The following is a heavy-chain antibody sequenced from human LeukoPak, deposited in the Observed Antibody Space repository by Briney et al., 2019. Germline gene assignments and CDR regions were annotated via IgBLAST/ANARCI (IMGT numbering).Heavy chain of an antibody. D-gene: IGHD3-22*01. CDR2: IIPIFGTA. CDR1: GGTFSSYT. V-gene: IGHV1-69*05. J-gene: IGHJ4*02. Sequence: SVKVSCKASGGTFSSYTISWVRQAPGQGLEWMGRIIPIFGTANYAQKFQGRVTITTDESTSTAYMELSSLRSEDTAVYYCARDERYYDSSGYYPYYWGQGTLVTVSS. CDR3: ARDERYYDSSGYYPYY.